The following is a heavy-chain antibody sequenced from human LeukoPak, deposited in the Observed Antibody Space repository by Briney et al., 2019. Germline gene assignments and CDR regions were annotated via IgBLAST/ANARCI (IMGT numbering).Heavy chain of an antibody. V-gene: IGHV5-10-1*01. Sequence: GESLRISCKGSGYSFTSYWISWVRQMPGKGLEWMGRIDPSDSYTNYSPSFQGHVTISTDKSISTAYLQWSSLKASDTAMYYCARRGDYVWGSYRMYYFDYWGQGTLVTVSS. J-gene: IGHJ4*02. CDR3: ARRGDYVWGSYRMYYFDY. D-gene: IGHD3-16*02. CDR2: IDPSDSYT. CDR1: GYSFTSYW.